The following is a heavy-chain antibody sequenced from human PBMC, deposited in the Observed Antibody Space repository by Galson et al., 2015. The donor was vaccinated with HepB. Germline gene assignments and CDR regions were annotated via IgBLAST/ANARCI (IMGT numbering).Heavy chain of an antibody. D-gene: IGHD1-1*01. V-gene: IGHV3-23*01. CDR3: AKAMPRSPGHNENWYFDL. J-gene: IGHJ2*01. CDR1: GFTFSSYA. CDR2: VSGTGGST. Sequence: SLRLSCAASGFTFSSYAMSWVRQAPGKGLEWVSTVSGTGGSTYYADPLKGRFAISRDNSRNTLSLQMSSLRAEDTAVYYCAKAMPRSPGHNENWYFDLWGRGTLVTVSS.